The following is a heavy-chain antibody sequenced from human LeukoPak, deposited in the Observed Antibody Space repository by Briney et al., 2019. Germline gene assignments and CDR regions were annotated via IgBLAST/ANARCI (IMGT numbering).Heavy chain of an antibody. D-gene: IGHD2-2*01. J-gene: IGHJ6*03. CDR2: ISVTVSNT. CDR1: GFTFSNYA. CDR3: AKAPAAILGYYSYYMDV. Sequence: PGGSLRLSCAASGFTFSNYAVSWVRQAPGKGLEWVSTISVTVSNTYYANSVKGRFTTSRDNSKNTLFLQMNSLRADDTAVYYCAKAPAAILGYYSYYMDVWGKGTTVTVSS. V-gene: IGHV3-23*01.